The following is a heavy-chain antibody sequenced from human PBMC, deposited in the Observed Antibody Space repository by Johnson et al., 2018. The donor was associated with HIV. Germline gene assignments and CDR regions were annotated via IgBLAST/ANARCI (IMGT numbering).Heavy chain of an antibody. Sequence: QVQLVESGGGVVQPGRSLRLSCVASGFTFSSYGMHWVRQTPGKGLEWVAVISYNGTNTWYADSVKGRFTISRDNSKNTMYLQLNSLRPEDTAVYYCVRELGSGWGETADAFDIWGQGTMVTVSS. CDR2: ISYNGTNT. CDR1: GFTFSSYG. J-gene: IGHJ3*02. V-gene: IGHV3-30*03. CDR3: VRELGSGWGETADAFDI. D-gene: IGHD6-19*01.